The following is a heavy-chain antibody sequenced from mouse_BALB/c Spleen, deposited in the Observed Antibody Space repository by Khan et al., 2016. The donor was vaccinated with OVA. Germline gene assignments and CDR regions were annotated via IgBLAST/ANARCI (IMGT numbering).Heavy chain of an antibody. J-gene: IGHJ2*01. CDR3: RISTINA. Sequence: VRLQQSGAELVKPAASLKLSCTASGYNIKDIYIHWVKQRPEKGLERIRRTDPANGNTKYDPKFQGKATITADTSSNTAYLQLSSLTSEDTAVYYGRISTINAGGQGTTLTVSS. CDR1: GYNIKDIY. CDR2: TDPANGNT. V-gene: IGHV14-3*02.